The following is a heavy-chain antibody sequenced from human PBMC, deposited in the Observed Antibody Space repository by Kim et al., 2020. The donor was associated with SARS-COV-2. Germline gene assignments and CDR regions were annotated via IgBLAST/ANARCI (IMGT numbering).Heavy chain of an antibody. J-gene: IGHJ6*02. D-gene: IGHD2-15*01. CDR2: ISSSSSYI. CDR3: ARDGHCSGGSCNQYYYYGMDV. V-gene: IGHV3-21*01. CDR1: GFTFSSYS. Sequence: GGSLRLSCAASGFTFSSYSMNWVRQAPGKGLEWVSSISSSSSYIYYADSVKGRFTISRDNAKNSLYLQMNSLRAEDTAVYYCARDGHCSGGSCNQYYYYGMDVWGQGTTVTVSS.